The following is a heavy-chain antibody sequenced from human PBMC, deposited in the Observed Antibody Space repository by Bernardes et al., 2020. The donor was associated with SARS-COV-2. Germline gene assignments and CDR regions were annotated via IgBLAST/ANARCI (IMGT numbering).Heavy chain of an antibody. V-gene: IGHV1-8*01. CDR2: MNPTSGHT. CDR1: GFTFSNYE. Sequence: ASVKVSCRASGFTFSNYEVSWVRQASGQGLEWMGRMNPTSGHTGYAQKFQGRVTLTRNTSRSTAYMELTGLTSEDAAVYFCARSIPLSSGWFHLDYWGPGTVVIVSS. D-gene: IGHD6-19*01. CDR3: ARSIPLSSGWFHLDY. J-gene: IGHJ4*02.